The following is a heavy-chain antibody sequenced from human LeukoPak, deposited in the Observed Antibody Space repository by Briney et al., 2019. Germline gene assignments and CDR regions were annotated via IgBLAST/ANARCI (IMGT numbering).Heavy chain of an antibody. D-gene: IGHD6-13*01. CDR1: AFTFSSYW. Sequence: PGGSLRLSCAASAFTFSSYWMHWVRQAPGKGLVWVSRINSDGRSTSYADSVKGRFTISRDNAKNTLYLQMNSLRAEDTAVYYCARRLAAASCDYWGQGPLVTVSS. J-gene: IGHJ4*02. V-gene: IGHV3-74*01. CDR3: ARRLAAASCDY. CDR2: INSDGRST.